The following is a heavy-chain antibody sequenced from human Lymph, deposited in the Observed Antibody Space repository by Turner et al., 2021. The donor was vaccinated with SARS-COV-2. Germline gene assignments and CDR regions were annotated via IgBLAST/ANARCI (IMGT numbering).Heavy chain of an antibody. CDR2: ISGSGGDT. V-gene: IGHV3-23*01. D-gene: IGHD3-22*01. CDR3: AKGVRGAMIVVVIPYFDY. Sequence: EVQLLESGGGLVQPGGSLRLSCAASGFTFSSYAMSWVRQAPGKGLEWVSAISGSGGDTYYADSVKGRFTISRDNSKNTLHLQMNSLRAEDTAVYYCAKGVRGAMIVVVIPYFDYWGQGTLVTVSS. J-gene: IGHJ4*02. CDR1: GFTFSSYA.